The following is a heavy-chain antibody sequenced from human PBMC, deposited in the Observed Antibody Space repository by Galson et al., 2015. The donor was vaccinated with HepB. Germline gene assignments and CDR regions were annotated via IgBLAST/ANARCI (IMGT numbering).Heavy chain of an antibody. Sequence: SVKVSCKASGGTFSSHTISWVRQAPGQGLEWMGGIIPMFGSGNYGQKFQGRVTITADESKSITYMELSSLRSEDTAMYYCARQYDTSGYYAYWGQGTQVTVSS. V-gene: IGHV1-69*13. CDR3: ARQYDTSGYYAY. J-gene: IGHJ4*02. D-gene: IGHD3-22*01. CDR1: GGTFSSHT. CDR2: IIPMFGSG.